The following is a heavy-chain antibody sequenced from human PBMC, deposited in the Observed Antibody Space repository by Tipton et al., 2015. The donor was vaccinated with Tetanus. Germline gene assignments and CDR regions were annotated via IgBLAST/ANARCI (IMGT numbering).Heavy chain of an antibody. D-gene: IGHD1-1*01. Sequence: TLSLTCAVSGVSIRNGGYSWNWIRQPAGKGLEWIGYTYHTGGTYYNPSLKSRVTISVDRSSDQFSLRLTSVTAADTAIYYCVRAPSNSPGKYYFDYWGQGTLVSVSS. CDR3: VRAPSNSPGKYYFDY. V-gene: IGHV4-30-2*01. J-gene: IGHJ4*02. CDR1: GVSIRNGGYS. CDR2: TYHTGGT.